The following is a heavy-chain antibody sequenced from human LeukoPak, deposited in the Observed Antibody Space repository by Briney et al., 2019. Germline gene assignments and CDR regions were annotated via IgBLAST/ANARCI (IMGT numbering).Heavy chain of an antibody. CDR3: AHSAWLESAVDRHPRRGWYFDL. CDR1: GFSLSTSGVG. Sequence: SGPTLVNPTQTLTLTCTFSGFSLSTSGVGVGWIRQPPGKALEWLALIYWDDDKRYSPSLKSRLTITKDTSKNQVVLTMTNMDPVDTATYYCAHSAWLESAVDRHPRRGWYFDLWGRGTLVTVSS. CDR2: IYWDDDK. V-gene: IGHV2-5*02. D-gene: IGHD4-23*01. J-gene: IGHJ2*01.